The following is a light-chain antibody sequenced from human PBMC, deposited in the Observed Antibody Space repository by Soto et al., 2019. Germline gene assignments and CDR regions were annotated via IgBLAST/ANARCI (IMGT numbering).Light chain of an antibody. V-gene: IGLV1-40*01. CDR3: QSYDSSLSGAVV. Sequence: QSVLTQPPSVSGAPGQRVTISCTGSSSNIGAGYDVHWYQQLPGTAPKLLIYGNSNRPSGVPDRFSGSKSGTSASLAITGLQADDEADYYCQSYDSSLSGAVVFGEGTKLTVL. CDR1: SSNIGAGYD. CDR2: GNS. J-gene: IGLJ2*01.